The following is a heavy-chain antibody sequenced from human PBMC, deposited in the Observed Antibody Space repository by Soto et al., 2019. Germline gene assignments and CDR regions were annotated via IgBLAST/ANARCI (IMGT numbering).Heavy chain of an antibody. CDR3: AREDTGSGALDY. J-gene: IGHJ4*01. V-gene: IGHV3-23*01. D-gene: IGHD6-19*01. CDR2: ISDSGATT. Sequence: EVQLLESGGGVVQPGGSLRLSCVASGFSFRDFAMSWVRQAPGKGLEWVVGISDSGATTYYADSVRGRFTISRDNSRNKVFLQLNYLRAEDTASYYCAREDTGSGALDYWGHRTLVTVSS. CDR1: GFSFRDFA.